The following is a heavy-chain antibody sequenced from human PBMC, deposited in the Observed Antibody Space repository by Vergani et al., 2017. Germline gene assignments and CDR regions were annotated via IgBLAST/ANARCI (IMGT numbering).Heavy chain of an antibody. CDR3: ARQFDGYYYDSGTDY. V-gene: IGHV5-51*01. CDR1: GYSFTSYW. D-gene: IGHD3-22*01. Sequence: EVQLVQSGAEVKKPGESLKISCKGSGYSFTSYWIGWVRQMPGKGLEWMGIIYPGDSDTRYSPSLQGQVTISADKSISTAYLQWSSLKASDTAMYYCARQFDGYYYDSGTDYWGQGTLVTVSS. CDR2: IYPGDSDT. J-gene: IGHJ4*02.